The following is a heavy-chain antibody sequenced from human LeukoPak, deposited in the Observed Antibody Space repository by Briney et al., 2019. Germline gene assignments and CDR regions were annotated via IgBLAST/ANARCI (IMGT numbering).Heavy chain of an antibody. CDR3: AREWLGSGDSHYSH. CDR2: INSGNGNT. Sequence: ASVKVSCKTSGYTFTNYAIHWVRQAPGQRLEWMGWINSGNGNTKYSLEFQGRVAITRDTSASTAYMDLSSLRSDDTALYYCAREWLGSGDSHYSHWGQGTLVTVSS. V-gene: IGHV1-3*01. J-gene: IGHJ4*02. D-gene: IGHD2-15*01. CDR1: GYTFTNYA.